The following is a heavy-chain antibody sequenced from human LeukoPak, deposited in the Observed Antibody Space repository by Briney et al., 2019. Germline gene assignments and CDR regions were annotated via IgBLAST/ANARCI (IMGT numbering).Heavy chain of an antibody. CDR3: AMRERLAAAFDY. Sequence: SQTLSLTCTVSGGSISSASYYWGWIRQPAGKGLEWIGRIYTSGSTNYNPSLKSRVTISVDTSKNQFSLKLSSVTAADTAVYYCAMRERLAAAFDYWGQGTLVTVSS. CDR1: GGSISSASYY. CDR2: IYTSGST. J-gene: IGHJ4*02. V-gene: IGHV4-61*02. D-gene: IGHD6-13*01.